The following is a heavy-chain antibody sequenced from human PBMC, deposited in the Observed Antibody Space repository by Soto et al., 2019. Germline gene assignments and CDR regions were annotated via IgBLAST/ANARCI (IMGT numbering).Heavy chain of an antibody. D-gene: IGHD2-15*01. CDR3: AKGYCSGGSCYPDYYGMDV. CDR1: GFTVSSDG. J-gene: IGHJ6*02. V-gene: IGHV3-30*18. Sequence: GGSLRLSCAASGFTVSSDGMHWVRQAGGKGLEWVAVISYDGSNKYYADSVKGRFTISRDNSKNTLYLQMNSLRAEDTAVYYCAKGYCSGGSCYPDYYGMDVWGQGTTVTVSS. CDR2: ISYDGSNK.